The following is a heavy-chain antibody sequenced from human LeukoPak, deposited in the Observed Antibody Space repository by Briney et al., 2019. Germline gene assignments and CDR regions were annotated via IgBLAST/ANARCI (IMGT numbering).Heavy chain of an antibody. V-gene: IGHV3-66*01. CDR2: ICSGGST. CDR3: ARDGRDYGGNTRYPYYYMDV. J-gene: IGHJ6*03. D-gene: IGHD4-23*01. Sequence: GGSLRLSCAASGFTFSSYAMHWVRQAPGKGLEWVSVICSGGSTYYADSVRGRFTISRDNSKNTLYLQMNSLRAEDTAVYYCARDGRDYGGNTRYPYYYMDVWGKGTTVTISS. CDR1: GFTFSSYA.